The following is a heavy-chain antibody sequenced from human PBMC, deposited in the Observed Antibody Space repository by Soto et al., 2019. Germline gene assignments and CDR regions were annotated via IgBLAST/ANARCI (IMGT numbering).Heavy chain of an antibody. CDR3: ARDRGCNGYSSYFDS. J-gene: IGHJ4*02. V-gene: IGHV1-18*01. D-gene: IGHD2-15*01. CDR2: ISAYNGNT. CDR1: GYTFTNFG. Sequence: QVQLVQSGAEVRKPGASVKVSCTASGYTFTNFGISWVRRAPGQGLEWMGWISAYNGNTDNAQKLQGRVTMTTDTSASTAYMELRSLRSDDTAVYYCARDRGCNGYSSYFDSCGQGTLVTVSS.